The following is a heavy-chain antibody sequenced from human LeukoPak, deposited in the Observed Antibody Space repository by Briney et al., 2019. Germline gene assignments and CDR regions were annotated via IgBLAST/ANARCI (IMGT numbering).Heavy chain of an antibody. CDR1: GGSIVIGGYY. CDR3: AREHIVVVTGQRYFDY. CDR2: IYHSGST. J-gene: IGHJ4*02. D-gene: IGHD2-21*02. V-gene: IGHV4-30-2*01. Sequence: SQTLSLTCTVSGGSIVIGGYYWSWIRQPPGKGLEWIGYIYHSGSTYYNPSLKSRVTISVDRSKNQFSLKLSSVTAADTAVYYCAREHIVVVTGQRYFDYWGQGTLVTVSS.